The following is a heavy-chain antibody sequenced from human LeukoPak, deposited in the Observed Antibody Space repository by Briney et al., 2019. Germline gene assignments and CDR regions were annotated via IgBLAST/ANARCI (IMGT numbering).Heavy chain of an antibody. CDR1: GFTVSSNY. J-gene: IGHJ5*02. CDR3: ARESRFPGLDR. V-gene: IGHV3-53*01. Sequence: GGSLRLSCAASGFTVSSNYMSWVRQAPGKGLEWVSVIYSGGSTYYADSVKGRFTISRDNSKNTLYLQMNSLRAEDTAVYYCARESRFPGLDRWGQGTLVTVSS. CDR2: IYSGGST.